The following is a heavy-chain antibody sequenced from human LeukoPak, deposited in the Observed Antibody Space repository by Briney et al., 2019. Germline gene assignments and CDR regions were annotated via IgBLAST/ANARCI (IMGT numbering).Heavy chain of an antibody. J-gene: IGHJ4*02. CDR3: ARYPRSLYDSSGYGYYFDY. D-gene: IGHD3-22*01. V-gene: IGHV4-59*08. CDR2: IYYRGST. Sequence: PSETLSLTCTVSGGSISSYYWSWIRQPPGKGLEWIGYIYYRGSTNYNPSLKSRVTISVDTSKNQFSLKLSSVTAADTAVYYCARYPRSLYDSSGYGYYFDYWGQGTLVTVSS. CDR1: GGSISSYY.